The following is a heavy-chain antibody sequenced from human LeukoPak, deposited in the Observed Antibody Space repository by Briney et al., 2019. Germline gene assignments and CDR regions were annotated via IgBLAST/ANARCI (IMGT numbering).Heavy chain of an antibody. V-gene: IGHV3-53*01. J-gene: IGHJ4*02. CDR3: ARATLDN. CDR2: IYSGGST. Sequence: GGSLRLSCAASGFTVSNNYISWVRQAPGKGLEWVPVIYSGGSTKYADSVKARFTISRDNSKNTVYLQMNSLRVDDTAVYYCARATLDNWGQGTLVTVSS. CDR1: GFTVSNNY.